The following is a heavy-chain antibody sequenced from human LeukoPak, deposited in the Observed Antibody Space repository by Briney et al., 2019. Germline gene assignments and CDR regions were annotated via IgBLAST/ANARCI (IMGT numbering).Heavy chain of an antibody. CDR1: GFTFSSYW. J-gene: IGHJ4*02. V-gene: IGHV3-7*01. D-gene: IGHD6-13*01. CDR3: ASDFTAAAGFDY. CDR2: IKHDGSEK. Sequence: GGSLRLSCAASGFTFSSYWMSWVRQAPGKGLEWVANIKHDGSEKYYVDSVKGRFTISRDNAKNSLYLQMNSLRAEDTAIYYCASDFTAAAGFDYWGQGTLVTVSS.